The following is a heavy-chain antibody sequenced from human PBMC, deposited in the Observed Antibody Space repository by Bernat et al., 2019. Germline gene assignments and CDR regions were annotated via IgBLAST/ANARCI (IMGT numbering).Heavy chain of an antibody. CDR1: GRPISSGDYY. Sequence: QVQLQESGPGLVKPSQTLSLTCTVSGRPISSGDYYWSWIRQPPGKCLEWIGYIYYSGSTYYNPSLKSRVTRSVDTSKNNFSLKLSFETAADTAVYYCASGGTAMAGEYFQHWGQGTLVTVSS. D-gene: IGHD5-18*01. V-gene: IGHV4-30-4*01. CDR3: ASGGTAMAGEYFQH. CDR2: IYYSGST. J-gene: IGHJ1*01.